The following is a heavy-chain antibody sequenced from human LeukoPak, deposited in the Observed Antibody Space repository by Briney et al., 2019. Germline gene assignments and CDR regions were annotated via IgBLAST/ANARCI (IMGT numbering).Heavy chain of an antibody. CDR3: VRDYNWGFDY. D-gene: IGHD1-1*01. CDR1: GFTFSAYS. Sequence: PGGSLRLSCAASGFTFSAYSMNWVRQAPGKGLEWVSSITETSHVYYAESVKGRFTISRDNSKNNVYLQMYSLRVEDTSIYYCVRDYNWGFDYWGQGTVVTVSS. V-gene: IGHV3-21*01. CDR2: ITETSHV. J-gene: IGHJ4*02.